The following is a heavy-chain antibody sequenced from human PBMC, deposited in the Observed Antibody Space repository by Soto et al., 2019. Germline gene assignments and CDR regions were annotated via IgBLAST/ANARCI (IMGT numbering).Heavy chain of an antibody. J-gene: IGHJ3*02. Sequence: SETLSLTCTVSPGSISSSSYYWGWIRQPPGKGLEWIGSIYYSEITYYNPSLKSRVTISVDTSKNQFSLNLNSVTAADTAVYYCARPPTANLDAFEIWGQGTMVTVSS. CDR3: ARPPTANLDAFEI. CDR1: PGSISSSSYY. V-gene: IGHV4-39*01. D-gene: IGHD7-27*01. CDR2: IYYSEIT.